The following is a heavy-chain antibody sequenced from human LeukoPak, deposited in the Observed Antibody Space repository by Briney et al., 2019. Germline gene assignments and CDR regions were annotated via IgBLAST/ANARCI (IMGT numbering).Heavy chain of an antibody. CDR3: ARDPPTSVEFDY. V-gene: IGHV1-2*02. CDR1: GYSFTDYY. Sequence: ASVMVSCKASGYSFTDYYIHWMRQAPGQGLEWMGWIRSDSGATEYAQKFQGRITITRDTSITTAYMQLTSLTSDDTAVYYCARDPPTSVEFDYWGQGTLVTVSS. D-gene: IGHD4-23*01. CDR2: IRSDSGAT. J-gene: IGHJ4*02.